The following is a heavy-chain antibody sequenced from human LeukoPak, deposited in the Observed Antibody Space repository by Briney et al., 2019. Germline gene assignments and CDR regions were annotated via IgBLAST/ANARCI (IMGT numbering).Heavy chain of an antibody. CDR1: GFTFSSYA. V-gene: IGHV3-23*01. CDR3: AKGVLGYCSGGSCYFDDAFDI. D-gene: IGHD2-15*01. Sequence: GGSLRLSCAASGFTFSSYAMSWVRQAPGKGLEWVSAISGSGGSTYCADSVRGRFTISRDNSKNTLYLQMNSLRAEDTAVYYCAKGVLGYCSGGSCYFDDAFDIWGQGTMVTVSS. CDR2: ISGSGGST. J-gene: IGHJ3*02.